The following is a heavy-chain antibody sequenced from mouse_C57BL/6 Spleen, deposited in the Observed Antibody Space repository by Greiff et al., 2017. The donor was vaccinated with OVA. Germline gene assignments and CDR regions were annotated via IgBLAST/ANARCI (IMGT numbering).Heavy chain of an antibody. D-gene: IGHD3-2*02. Sequence: QVHVKQSGAELVKPGASVKMSCKASGYTFTSYWITWVKQRPGQGLEWIGDIYPGSGSTNYNEKFKSKATLTVDTSSSTAYMQLSSLTSEDSAVYYCALDSSGSYYFDYWGQGTTLTVSS. V-gene: IGHV1-55*01. J-gene: IGHJ2*01. CDR1: GYTFTSYW. CDR2: IYPGSGST. CDR3: ALDSSGSYYFDY.